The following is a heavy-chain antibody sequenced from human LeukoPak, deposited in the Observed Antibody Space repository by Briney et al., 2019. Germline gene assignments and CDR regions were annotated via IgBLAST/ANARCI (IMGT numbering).Heavy chain of an antibody. CDR1: GGSIYGFH. V-gene: IGHV4-4*07. D-gene: IGHD3-22*01. CDR2: IHTSGTI. CDR3: ARDVLVGYYDTTGTPYFYFDL. Sequence: SSETLSLSCTVSGGSIYGFHWSWIRQSAGTGLAWIGRIHTSGTINYNPSLQSRVTMSLDTSEKQLSLTMRSVTAADTAVYYCARDVLVGYYDTTGTPYFYFDLWGRGTLVTVSS. J-gene: IGHJ2*01.